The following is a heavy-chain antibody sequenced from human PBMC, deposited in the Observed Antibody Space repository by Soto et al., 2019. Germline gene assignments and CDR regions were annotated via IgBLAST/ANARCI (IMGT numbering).Heavy chain of an antibody. J-gene: IGHJ4*02. Sequence: PTPGTTQQTPPLSCTLFRCSLSTGDVGVWCIPQPPGKALDWLAVIYWDDDKRYRPSLKSRLTITKDTSKNQVLLNMTNMDPVDTATYFCARSKYSISSFDDWGQGALVTVSS. CDR2: IYWDDDK. D-gene: IGHD6-6*01. V-gene: IGHV2-5*02. CDR3: ARSKYSISSFDD. CDR1: RCSLSTGDVG.